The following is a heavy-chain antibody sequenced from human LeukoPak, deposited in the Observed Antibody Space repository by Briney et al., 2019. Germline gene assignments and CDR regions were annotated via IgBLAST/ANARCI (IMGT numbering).Heavy chain of an antibody. Sequence: SVKVSCKASGGSFNSYAISWVRQAPGQGLEWMGGIIPIFGTANYAQKFQGRVTITADKSTNTAYMELSSLRSEDMAVYYCARSQPLAYFDLWGRGTLVTVSS. V-gene: IGHV1-69*06. CDR2: IIPIFGTA. CDR3: ARSQPLAYFDL. J-gene: IGHJ2*01. CDR1: GGSFNSYA.